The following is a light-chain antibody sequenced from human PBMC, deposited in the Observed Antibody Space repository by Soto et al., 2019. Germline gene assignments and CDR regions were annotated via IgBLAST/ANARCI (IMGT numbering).Light chain of an antibody. CDR3: AAWDTSLSGGV. J-gene: IGLJ3*02. CDR1: SSNIGSDF. CDR2: ENN. Sequence: QSALTQPPSVSAVPGQKVTISCSGRSSNIGSDFVSWYQQLPGTAPQLLIYENNKRPSGIPDRFSGSKSATSATLGITGLQTGDEADYYCAAWDTSLSGGVFGGGTKVTVL. V-gene: IGLV1-51*02.